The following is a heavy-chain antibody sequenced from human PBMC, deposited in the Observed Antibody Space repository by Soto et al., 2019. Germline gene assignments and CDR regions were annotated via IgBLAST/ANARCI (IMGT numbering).Heavy chain of an antibody. CDR1: GFSLSTSGMC. D-gene: IGHD3-3*01. V-gene: IGHV2-70*01. CDR3: ARSLSYDFWSGYGPYYFAY. CDR2: IDWDDDK. J-gene: IGHJ4*02. Sequence: SGPTLVSPTQTLTLTCTFSGFSLSTSGMCVSWIRQPPGKALEWLALIDWDDDKYYSTSLKTRLTISKDTSKNQVVLTMTNMDPVDTATYYCARSLSYDFWSGYGPYYFAYWGQGTLVTVSS.